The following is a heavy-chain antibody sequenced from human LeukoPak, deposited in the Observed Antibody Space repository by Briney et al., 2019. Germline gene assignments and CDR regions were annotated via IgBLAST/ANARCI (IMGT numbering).Heavy chain of an antibody. Sequence: RPSETLSLTCAVYGGSFSGYYWSWIRQPPGKGLEWIGEINHSGSTNYNPSLKSRVTISVDTSKNQFSLKLSSATAADTAVYYCARSRQYSSSWYRNWFDPWGQGTLVTVSS. J-gene: IGHJ5*02. D-gene: IGHD6-13*01. CDR2: INHSGST. V-gene: IGHV4-34*01. CDR1: GGSFSGYY. CDR3: ARSRQYSSSWYRNWFDP.